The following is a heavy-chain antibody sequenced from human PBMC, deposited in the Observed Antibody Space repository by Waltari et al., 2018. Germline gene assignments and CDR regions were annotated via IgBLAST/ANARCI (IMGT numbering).Heavy chain of an antibody. J-gene: IGHJ3*02. CDR1: GGSFSGYY. D-gene: IGHD1-26*01. CDR2: INHSGST. Sequence: QVQLQQWGAGLLKPSETLSLTCAVYGGSFSGYYWTWTRQPQGKGLEWIGEINHSGSTNYNPSLKSRVTISVDTSKNQFSLKLSSVTAADTAVYYCARAWISLILGATSAFDIWGQGTMVTVS. CDR3: ARAWISLILGATSAFDI. V-gene: IGHV4-34*01.